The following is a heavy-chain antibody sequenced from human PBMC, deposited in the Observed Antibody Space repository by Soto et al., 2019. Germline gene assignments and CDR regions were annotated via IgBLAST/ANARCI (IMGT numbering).Heavy chain of an antibody. CDR3: ATGSGSYSS. Sequence: QVQLVESGGGVVQPGRSLRLSCAASGFTFSSYAMHWVRQAPGKGLEWVAVISYDGSNKYYADSVKGRFTISRDNSKNTLYLQMNSLRAEDTAVYYCATGSGSYSSWGQGTLVTVSS. CDR1: GFTFSSYA. CDR2: ISYDGSNK. D-gene: IGHD1-26*01. J-gene: IGHJ5*02. V-gene: IGHV3-30-3*01.